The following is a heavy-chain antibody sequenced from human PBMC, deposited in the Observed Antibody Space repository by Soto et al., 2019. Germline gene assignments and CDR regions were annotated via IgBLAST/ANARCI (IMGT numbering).Heavy chain of an antibody. V-gene: IGHV3-48*02. J-gene: IGHJ6*02. CDR3: ARDHGGSTWFVGVYYFFGMDV. CDR1: GFIFSDYT. D-gene: IGHD6-13*01. CDR2: ISSSGGAI. Sequence: EVQLVESGGDLVQPGGSLRLSCAASGFIFSDYTMTWVRQAAGRGLEFVSHISSSGGAIFYAESVKGRFTVSRDNAKNSLDLQMNNLRDEDTAVYFCARDHGGSTWFVGVYYFFGMDVWGQGTAVTVSS.